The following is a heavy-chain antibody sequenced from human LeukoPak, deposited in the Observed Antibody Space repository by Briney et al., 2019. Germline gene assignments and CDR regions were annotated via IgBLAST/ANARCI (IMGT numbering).Heavy chain of an antibody. CDR1: GGSFSGYY. Sequence: PSETLSLTCAVYGGSFSGYYWSWIRQPPGKGLEWIGEINHSGSTNYNPSLKSRVTISVDTSKNQFSLKLSSVTASDTAVYYCARSNYDSSGYDLGNDYWGQGTLVTVSS. V-gene: IGHV4-34*01. D-gene: IGHD3-22*01. CDR3: ARSNYDSSGYDLGNDY. CDR2: INHSGST. J-gene: IGHJ4*02.